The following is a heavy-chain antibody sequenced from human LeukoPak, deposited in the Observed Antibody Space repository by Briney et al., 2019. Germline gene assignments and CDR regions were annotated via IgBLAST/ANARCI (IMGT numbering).Heavy chain of an antibody. V-gene: IGHV4-59*01. CDR3: AREGTMSIDY. CDR2: IYYSGST. J-gene: IGHJ4*02. Sequence: PSETLSLTCTVSGGSISSYYWSWIRQPPGKGLEWIGYIYYSGSTNYNPSLKSRVTISVDTSKNQFSLKLSSVTAADTAVYYCAREGTMSIDYWGQGTLVTVSP. CDR1: GGSISSYY. D-gene: IGHD3-22*01.